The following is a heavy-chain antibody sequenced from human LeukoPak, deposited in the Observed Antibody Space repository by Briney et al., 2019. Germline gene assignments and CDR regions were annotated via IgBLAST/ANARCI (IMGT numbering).Heavy chain of an antibody. J-gene: IGHJ6*02. CDR3: ARADLLPHGMDV. CDR2: IYYSGST. D-gene: IGHD3-22*01. V-gene: IGHV4-30-4*01. Sequence: SQTLSLPCTVSGGSLSSGVYYWSWLRQPPGKGLEWIGYIYYSGSTYYNPSLKSRVTISVDTSKNQFSLKLSSVTAADTAVYYCARADLLPHGMDVWGQGTTVTVSS. CDR1: GGSLSSGVYY.